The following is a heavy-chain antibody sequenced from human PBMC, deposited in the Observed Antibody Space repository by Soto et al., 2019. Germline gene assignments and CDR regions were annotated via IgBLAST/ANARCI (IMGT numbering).Heavy chain of an antibody. V-gene: IGHV3-53*01. CDR3: ARDTYYYDSSGFDY. D-gene: IGHD3-22*01. Sequence: PGGSLRLSCAASGFTVSSNYMSLVRQAPGKGLEWVSVIYSGGSTYYADSVKGRFTISRDNSKNTLYLQMNSLRAEDTAVYYCARDTYYYDSSGFDYWGQGTLVTVSS. CDR1: GFTVSSNY. J-gene: IGHJ4*02. CDR2: IYSGGST.